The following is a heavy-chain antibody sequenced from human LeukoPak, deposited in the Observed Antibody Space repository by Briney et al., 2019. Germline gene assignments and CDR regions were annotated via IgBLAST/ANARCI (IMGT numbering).Heavy chain of an antibody. J-gene: IGHJ6*03. Sequence: GGSLRLSCAASGFTFSSYAMHWVRQAPGKGLERVAVISYDGSNKYYADSVKGRFTISRDNSKNTLYLQMNSLRAEDTAVYYCARDHVQWEGEYYYYYMDVWGKGTTVTVSS. CDR1: GFTFSSYA. CDR3: ARDHVQWEGEYYYYYMDV. CDR2: ISYDGSNK. V-gene: IGHV3-30-3*01. D-gene: IGHD1-26*01.